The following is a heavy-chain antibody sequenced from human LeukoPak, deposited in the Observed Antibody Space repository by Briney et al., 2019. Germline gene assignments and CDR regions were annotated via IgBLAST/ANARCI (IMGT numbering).Heavy chain of an antibody. CDR1: GFTFSSYG. J-gene: IGHJ2*01. V-gene: IGHV3-30*18. Sequence: PGGSLRLSRAASGFTFSSYGMHWVRQAPGKGLEWVAVISYDGSNKYYADSVKGRFTISRDNSKNTLFLHMNTLRAEDTAIYYCAKDRTVGASYWYFDLWGRGTLVTVSS. CDR2: ISYDGSNK. CDR3: AKDRTVGASYWYFDL. D-gene: IGHD1-26*01.